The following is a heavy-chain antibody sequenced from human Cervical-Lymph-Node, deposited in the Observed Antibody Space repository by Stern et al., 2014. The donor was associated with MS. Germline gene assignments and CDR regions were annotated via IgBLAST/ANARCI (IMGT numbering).Heavy chain of an antibody. D-gene: IGHD1-26*01. CDR1: GFTFDDYA. CDR2: ISWNSGSI. CDR3: AVNLFGMGVSYYFDY. Sequence: EVQLVQSGGGLVQPGRSLRLSCAASGFTFDDYAMHWVRQAPGKGLEWVSGISWNSGSIGYADSVKGRFTISRDNAKNSLYLQMNSLRAEDTALYYCAVNLFGMGVSYYFDYWGQGTLVTVSS. V-gene: IGHV3-9*01. J-gene: IGHJ4*02.